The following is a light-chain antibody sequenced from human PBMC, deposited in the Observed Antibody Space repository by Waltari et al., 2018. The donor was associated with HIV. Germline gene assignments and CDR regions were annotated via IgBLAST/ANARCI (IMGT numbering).Light chain of an antibody. V-gene: IGLV2-14*01. Sequence: HSALTQPASVSGSPGQSITISCTGTSSDVGGYNYVSWYQQHPGKAPKLMIYEVSNRPSGVSNRFSGSKSGNTASLTISGLQAEDEADYSCSSYTSSNLVVFGGGTKLTVL. CDR1: SSDVGGYNY. CDR2: EVS. J-gene: IGLJ2*01. CDR3: SSYTSSNLVV.